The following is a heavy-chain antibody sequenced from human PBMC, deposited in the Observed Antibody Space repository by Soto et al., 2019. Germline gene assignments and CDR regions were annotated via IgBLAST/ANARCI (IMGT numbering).Heavy chain of an antibody. CDR2: MNPNSGNT. CDR1: GYTFTSYD. Sequence: ASVKVSCKASGYTFTSYDINWVRQATGQGLEWMGWMNPNSGNTGYAQKFQGRVTMTRNTSISTAYMELSSLRSEDTAVYYCARGGIFDWFSELYYYGMDVWGQGTTVTVSS. D-gene: IGHD3-9*01. J-gene: IGHJ6*02. V-gene: IGHV1-8*01. CDR3: ARGGIFDWFSELYYYGMDV.